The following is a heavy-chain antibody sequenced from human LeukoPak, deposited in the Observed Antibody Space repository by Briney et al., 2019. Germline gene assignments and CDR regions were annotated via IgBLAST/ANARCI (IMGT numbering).Heavy chain of an antibody. Sequence: ASVKVSCKASGGTFSSYAISWVRQAPGQGLEWMGGIIPILGTANYAQKFQGRVTITTDESTSTAYMELSSLRSEDTAVYYCASRYCSSTSCYTHWFDPWGQGTLVTVSS. J-gene: IGHJ5*02. CDR1: GGTFSSYA. D-gene: IGHD2-2*02. V-gene: IGHV1-69*05. CDR3: ASRYCSSTSCYTHWFDP. CDR2: IIPILGTA.